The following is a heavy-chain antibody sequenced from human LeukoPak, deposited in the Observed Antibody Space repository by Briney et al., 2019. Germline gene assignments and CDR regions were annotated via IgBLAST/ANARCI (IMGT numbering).Heavy chain of an antibody. Sequence: GGSLRLSCAASGFTFSSYAMHWVRQAPGKGLEWVAVISYDGSNKYYADSVKGRFTISRDNSKNTLYLQMNSLRAEDTAVYYCARGANIVVVPAAIQLRYGMTSGAKGPRSPSP. J-gene: IGHJ6*02. CDR3: ARGANIVVVPAAIQLRYGMTS. V-gene: IGHV3-30-3*01. D-gene: IGHD2-2*02. CDR1: GFTFSSYA. CDR2: ISYDGSNK.